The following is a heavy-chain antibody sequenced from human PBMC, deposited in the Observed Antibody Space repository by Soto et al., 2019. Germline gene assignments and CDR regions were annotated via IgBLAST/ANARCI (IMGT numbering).Heavy chain of an antibody. CDR3: ARDVETSMDGLNHFDP. CDR1: GFTFSSYT. Sequence: PGGSLGLSCAASGFTFSSYTMNWVRQAPGKGLEWVSSISSSGSYIHYADPVKGRFTISRDNAKNSLFLQMDSLRAEDTAVYYCARDVETSMDGLNHFDPWGQGTLVTVSS. CDR2: ISSSGSYI. D-gene: IGHD5-18*01. V-gene: IGHV3-21*01. J-gene: IGHJ5*02.